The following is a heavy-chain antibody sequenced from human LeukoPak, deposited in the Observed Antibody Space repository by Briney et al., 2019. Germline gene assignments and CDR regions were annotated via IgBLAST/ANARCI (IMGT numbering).Heavy chain of an antibody. CDR1: GYTFTSYD. J-gene: IGHJ5*02. CDR2: INPSGGST. D-gene: IGHD4-23*01. CDR3: ARDNSVEDTAWWFDP. Sequence: ASVKVSRKASGYTFTSYDINWVRQATGQGLEWMGIINPSGGSTSYAQKFQGRVTMTRDMSTSTDYMELSSLRSEDTAVYYCARDNSVEDTAWWFDPWGQGTLVTVSS. V-gene: IGHV1-46*01.